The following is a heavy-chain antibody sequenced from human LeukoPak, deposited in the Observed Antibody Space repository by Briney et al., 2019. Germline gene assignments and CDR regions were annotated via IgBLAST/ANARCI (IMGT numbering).Heavy chain of an antibody. V-gene: IGHV3-30-3*01. D-gene: IGHD3-16*01. CDR2: ISYDGSNK. Sequence: GGSLRLSCAASGFTFSSYAMHWVRQAPGKGLEWVAVISYDGSNKYYADSVKGRFTISRDNSKNTLYLQMNSLRAEDTAVYYCARHRELGAWGQGTLVTVSS. CDR3: ARHRELGA. J-gene: IGHJ5*02. CDR1: GFTFSSYA.